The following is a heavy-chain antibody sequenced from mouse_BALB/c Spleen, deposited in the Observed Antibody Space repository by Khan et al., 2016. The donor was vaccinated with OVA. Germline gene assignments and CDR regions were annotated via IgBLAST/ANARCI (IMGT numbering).Heavy chain of an antibody. Sequence: QLEESGPGLVKPSQSLSLTCTVTGYSITSGYGWNWIRQFPGNKLEWMGYISYSGSTNYNPSLKSRISITPDTSKNQSFLQLNSVTTEDTATYYCARTARIKYWGQGTTLTVSS. CDR3: ARTARIKY. D-gene: IGHD1-2*01. V-gene: IGHV3-2*02. CDR2: ISYSGST. J-gene: IGHJ2*01. CDR1: GYSITSGYG.